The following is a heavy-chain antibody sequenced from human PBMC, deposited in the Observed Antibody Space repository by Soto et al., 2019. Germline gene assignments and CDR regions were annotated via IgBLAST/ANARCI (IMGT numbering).Heavy chain of an antibody. CDR1: GFTFSNYG. V-gene: IGHV3-23*01. Sequence: EVQLLESGGGLVQPGGSLRLSCAVSGFTFSNYGMSWVRQAPGKGLEWVSASSGSGDTTYYADSVKGRFTISRDNSKNTLYVQINSLRAEDTAVYYCAKDLGYDGSGIEIWGQGTLVTVSP. J-gene: IGHJ4*02. CDR2: SSGSGDTT. D-gene: IGHD3-10*01. CDR3: AKDLGYDGSGIEI.